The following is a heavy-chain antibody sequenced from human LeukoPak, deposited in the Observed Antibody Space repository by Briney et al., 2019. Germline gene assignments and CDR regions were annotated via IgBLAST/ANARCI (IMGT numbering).Heavy chain of an antibody. CDR1: GFAFSSFG. J-gene: IGHJ4*02. V-gene: IGHV3-30-3*01. D-gene: IGHD3-9*01. Sequence: PGRSLRLSCAASGFAFSSFGMHWARQAPGKGLDWVAVITYDGSKKYYADSVKGRFIISRDNSKNTLYLQMDILRTEDTAVYYCARGLDYDILTFWGQGTLVTVSS. CDR2: ITYDGSKK. CDR3: ARGLDYDILTF.